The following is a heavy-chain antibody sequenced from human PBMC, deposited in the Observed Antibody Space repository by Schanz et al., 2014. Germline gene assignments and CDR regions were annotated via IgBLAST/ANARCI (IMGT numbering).Heavy chain of an antibody. D-gene: IGHD5-18*01. CDR3: AKDAENTAMITDYFDY. V-gene: IGHV3-23*01. Sequence: EVQLLESGGGLVEPGGSLRLSCAASGFSFSSYAMGWVRQARGKGLEWVSAISSGGGSTYYADSVKGRFTISRDNSKTTVYLQMNSLRAEDTAVYYCAKDAENTAMITDYFDYWGQGTLVTVSS. CDR2: ISSGGGST. CDR1: GFSFSSYA. J-gene: IGHJ4*02.